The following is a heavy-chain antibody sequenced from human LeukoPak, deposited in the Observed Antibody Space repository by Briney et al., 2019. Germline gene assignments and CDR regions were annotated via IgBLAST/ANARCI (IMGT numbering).Heavy chain of an antibody. CDR2: ITTHNGNT. CDR1: GYTFTTYG. Sequence: ASVKVSCKASGYTFTTYGISWVRQAPGQGLEWMGLITTHNGNTYYAQKLQGRVTMTTDTSTTTAYMELRSLRSDDTAIYYCARAVYCSSTSCYNSYMDVWGKGTTVTVSS. CDR3: ARAVYCSSTSCYNSYMDV. V-gene: IGHV1-18*01. D-gene: IGHD2-2*02. J-gene: IGHJ6*03.